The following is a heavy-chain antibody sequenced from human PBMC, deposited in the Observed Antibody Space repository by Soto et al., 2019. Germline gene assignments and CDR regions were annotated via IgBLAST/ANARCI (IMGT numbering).Heavy chain of an antibody. CDR1: GGSFSGYY. CDR3: ARGIEGWYQGRYYYGMDV. D-gene: IGHD6-19*01. Sequence: SETLSLTCAVYGGSFSGYYWTWIRKPPGKGLEWIGYIYYSGSTNYNPSLKSRVTISVDTSKNQFSLKLSSVTAADTAVYYCARGIEGWYQGRYYYGMDVWGQGTTVTVSS. J-gene: IGHJ6*02. CDR2: IYYSGST. V-gene: IGHV4-59*01.